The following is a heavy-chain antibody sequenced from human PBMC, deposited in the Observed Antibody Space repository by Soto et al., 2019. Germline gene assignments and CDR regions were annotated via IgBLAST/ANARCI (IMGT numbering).Heavy chain of an antibody. D-gene: IGHD1-1*01. CDR2: IDRRGST. Sequence: QVQLQESGPGLVKPSQTLSLSCNVYGVSVSSGDYYWSWIRQHAGGGLEWIGYIDRRGSTYYKPSLRGRVIISVDTSTNQIYLRRLSVTAADTAMYYCARDSGGNSENYYGLDVWGHGTTVTVSS. J-gene: IGHJ6*02. V-gene: IGHV4-31*03. CDR1: GVSVSSGDYY. CDR3: ARDSGGNSENYYGLDV.